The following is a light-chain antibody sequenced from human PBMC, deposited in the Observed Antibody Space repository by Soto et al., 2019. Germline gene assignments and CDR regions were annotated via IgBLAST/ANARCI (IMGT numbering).Light chain of an antibody. CDR1: QNVLYHANNRSH. CDR3: QEFFNTPWT. V-gene: IGKV4-1*01. Sequence: DILLTQFPESLTVSPGERATITCESSQNVLYHANNRSHLSWYQQRPGQPPKLLIFWASMRQSGVPGRFSGSGSGTHFTLTIANFQPADVAFYHCQEFFNTPWTFGQGTWVEI. J-gene: IGKJ1*01. CDR2: WAS.